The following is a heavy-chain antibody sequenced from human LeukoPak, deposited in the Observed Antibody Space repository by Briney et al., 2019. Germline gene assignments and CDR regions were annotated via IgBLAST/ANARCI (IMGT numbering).Heavy chain of an antibody. J-gene: IGHJ6*02. V-gene: IGHV1-69*13. CDR3: TRGLYCSSSTSCYDYGMDV. D-gene: IGHD2-2*01. Sequence: SVKVSCKASGGTFRSYGLNWVRQAPGQGLEWMGGFIPILGTAKYAQKLQGRVTITADESTSTGYMELSSLRYEDTAVYYCTRGLYCSSSTSCYDYGMDVWGQGTTVTVSS. CDR1: GGTFRSYG. CDR2: FIPILGTA.